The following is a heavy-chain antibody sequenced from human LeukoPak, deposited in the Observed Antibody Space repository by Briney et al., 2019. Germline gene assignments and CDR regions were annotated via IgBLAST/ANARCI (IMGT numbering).Heavy chain of an antibody. V-gene: IGHV3-23*01. CDR1: GFIFSNYA. D-gene: IGHD3-22*01. J-gene: IGHJ5*02. CDR3: AKGSSGYFYNNWFDP. CDR2: ISGTGSST. Sequence: GGSLRLSCAASGFIFSNYALTWVRQVPGRGLEWVSVISGTGSSTSNADSVKGRFTISRDNSRNTLYLQMSSLRAEDTAIYYCAKGSSGYFYNNWFDPWGQGTLVTVSS.